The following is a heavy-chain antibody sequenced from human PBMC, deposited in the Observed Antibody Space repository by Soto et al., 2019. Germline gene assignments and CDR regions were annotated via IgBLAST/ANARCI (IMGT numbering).Heavy chain of an antibody. J-gene: IGHJ4*02. CDR2: ISNDGDDK. CDR3: ARGGGFCGADCYKGGIDY. V-gene: IGHV3-30-3*01. D-gene: IGHD2-21*02. Sequence: QVQLVESGGGVVQPGRSLRLSCAASGFTFSPYTMHWVRQTPGKGLEWVAVISNDGDDKDYADSVKGRFTVSRDNSKSTLYLQMCSLRAGDTALYYCARGGGFCGADCYKGGIDYWGQGTLVTGSP. CDR1: GFTFSPYT.